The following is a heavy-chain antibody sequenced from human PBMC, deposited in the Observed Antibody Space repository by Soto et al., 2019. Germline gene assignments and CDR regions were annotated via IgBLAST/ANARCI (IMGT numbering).Heavy chain of an antibody. J-gene: IGHJ6*02. V-gene: IGHV4-39*07. Sequence: TSETRSLTWRVSGASINGNDDSWAWIRQTPGRGLEWIGNTYSSGSAYYDPSFKSRATISVDASKSQVFLKLTSVTAADTAIYFCARTRGSAVSFYSYGLDVWGQGTTVTVSS. D-gene: IGHD3-10*01. CDR1: GASINGNDDS. CDR3: ARTRGSAVSFYSYGLDV. CDR2: TYSSGSA.